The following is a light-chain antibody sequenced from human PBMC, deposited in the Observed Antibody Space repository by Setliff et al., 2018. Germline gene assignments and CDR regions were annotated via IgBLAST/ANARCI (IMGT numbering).Light chain of an antibody. CDR3: SSYISSSTFV. Sequence: ALAQPASVSGSPGQSITISCTGTSSDVGGYNYVSWYQQHPGKAPKLMIYDVSKRPSGVSNRFSGSKSGNTASLTISGLQAEDEADYYCSSYISSSTFVFGTGSKVTVL. CDR2: DVS. CDR1: SSDVGGYNY. V-gene: IGLV2-14*01. J-gene: IGLJ1*01.